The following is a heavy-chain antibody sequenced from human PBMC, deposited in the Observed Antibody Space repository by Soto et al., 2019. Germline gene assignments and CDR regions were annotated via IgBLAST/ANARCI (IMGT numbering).Heavy chain of an antibody. CDR3: ARDYYYYGMDV. Sequence: GGSLRLSCAASGFTFSNYEMNWVRQAPGKGLGWLSNINTGGSTIYYADSVKGRFTISRDNAKKSLSLQMNSLRAEDTAVYYCARDYYYYGMDVWGQGTTVTVSS. V-gene: IGHV3-48*03. CDR1: GFTFSNYE. CDR2: INTGGSTI. J-gene: IGHJ6*02.